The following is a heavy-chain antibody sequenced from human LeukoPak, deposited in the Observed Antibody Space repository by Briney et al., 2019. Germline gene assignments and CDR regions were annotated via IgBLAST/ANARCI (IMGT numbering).Heavy chain of an antibody. CDR2: IYHSGST. CDR1: GGSISYYY. CDR3: VRHAATRHNYGMDV. V-gene: IGHV4-59*08. J-gene: IGHJ6*02. D-gene: IGHD6-13*01. Sequence: PSETLSLTCTVSGGSISYYYWSWIRQPPGKGLEWIGHIYHSGSTNYNPSFKSRVTISVDTSKTHFSLYLSSVTAADTAVYYCVRHAATRHNYGMDVWGQGTTVTVSS.